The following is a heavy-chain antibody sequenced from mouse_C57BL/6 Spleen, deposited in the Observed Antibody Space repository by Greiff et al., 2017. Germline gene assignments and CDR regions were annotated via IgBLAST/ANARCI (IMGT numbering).Heavy chain of an antibody. Sequence: EVKLVESGGDLVKPGGSLKLSCAASGFTFSSYGMSWVRQTPDKRLEWVATISSGGSYTYYPASVKGRFTISRDNAKNTLYLQMSSLKAEDTAMYYCARPQYYYGSSFFDYWGQGTTLTVSS. J-gene: IGHJ2*01. D-gene: IGHD1-1*01. CDR3: ARPQYYYGSSFFDY. CDR2: ISSGGSYT. CDR1: GFTFSSYG. V-gene: IGHV5-6*01.